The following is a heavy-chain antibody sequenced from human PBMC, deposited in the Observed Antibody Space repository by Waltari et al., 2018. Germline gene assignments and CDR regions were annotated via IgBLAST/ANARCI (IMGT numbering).Heavy chain of an antibody. CDR1: GGSISSESYY. V-gene: IGHV4-39*01. D-gene: IGHD3-9*01. J-gene: IGHJ5*02. CDR3: ARLSYHIVTGYGWFDP. Sequence: QLQLQESGPGLVKPSETLSLTCTVSGGSISSESYYWGWIRQPPGKGLEWIGIISYSGGTYYTPSLKSRVTISVDTSKNQFSLKLSSVTAADTAVYYCARLSYHIVTGYGWFDPWGLGTLVTVSS. CDR2: ISYSGGT.